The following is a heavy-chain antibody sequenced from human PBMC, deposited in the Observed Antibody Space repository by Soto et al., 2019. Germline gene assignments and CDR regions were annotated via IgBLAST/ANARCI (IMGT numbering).Heavy chain of an antibody. J-gene: IGHJ6*02. V-gene: IGHV4-34*01. CDR3: ASSEPLYSSGWYGSYGMDV. CDR2: INHSGST. D-gene: IGHD6-19*01. CDR1: GGSFSGYY. Sequence: SETLSLTCAVYGGSFSGYYWSWIRQPPGKGLEWIGEINHSGSTNYNPSLKGRVTISVDTSKNQFSLKLSSVTAADTAVYYCASSEPLYSSGWYGSYGMDVWGQGTTVTVSS.